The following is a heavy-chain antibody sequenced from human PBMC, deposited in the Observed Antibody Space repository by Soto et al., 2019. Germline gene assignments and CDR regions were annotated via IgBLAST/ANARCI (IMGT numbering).Heavy chain of an antibody. CDR3: ATSGGGWYLY. Sequence: QVQLVQSGAEVKKPGASVKVSCKASGYTFSSYDINWVRQATGQGLEWMGWLKPNSGDTGYAQKFQGRVTLTRNTSINPAYIELSSLTSDDTAVYYCATSGGGWYLYWGQGTLVTVSS. J-gene: IGHJ4*02. CDR1: GYTFSSYD. CDR2: LKPNSGDT. V-gene: IGHV1-8*01. D-gene: IGHD6-19*01.